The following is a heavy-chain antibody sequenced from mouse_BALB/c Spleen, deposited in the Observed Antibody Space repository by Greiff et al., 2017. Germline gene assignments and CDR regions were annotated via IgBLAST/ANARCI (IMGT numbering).Heavy chain of an antibody. CDR2: INPSSGYT. V-gene: IGHV1-4*02. CDR3: ARTYYRYDYYWYFDV. CDR1: GYTFTSYT. Sequence: QVQLQQSAAELARPGASVKMSCKASGYTFTSYTMHWVKQRPGQGLEWIGYINPSSGYTEYNQKFKDKTTLTADKSSSTAYMQLSSLTSEDSAVYYCARTYYRYDYYWYFDVWGAGTTVTVSS. D-gene: IGHD2-14*01. J-gene: IGHJ1*01.